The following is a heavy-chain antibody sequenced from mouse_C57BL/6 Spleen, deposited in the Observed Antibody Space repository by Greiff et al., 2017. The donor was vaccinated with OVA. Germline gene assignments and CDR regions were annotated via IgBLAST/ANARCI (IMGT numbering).Heavy chain of an antibody. J-gene: IGHJ2*01. Sequence: EVKLMESGPGLVKPSQSLSLTCSVTGYSITSGYYWNWIRQFPGNKLEWMGYISYDGSNNYNPSLKNRISITRDTSKNQFFLKLNSVTTEDTATYYCARDRRDYGFDYWGQGTTLTVSS. CDR2: ISYDGSN. CDR1: GYSITSGYY. CDR3: ARDRRDYGFDY. D-gene: IGHD2-4*01. V-gene: IGHV3-6*01.